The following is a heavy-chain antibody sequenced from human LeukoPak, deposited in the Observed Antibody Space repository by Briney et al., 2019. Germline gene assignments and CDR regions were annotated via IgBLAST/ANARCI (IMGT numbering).Heavy chain of an antibody. CDR3: ARPTSYCSGGSCYHYDAFDI. CDR2: INSDGSST. CDR1: GFTFSSYW. V-gene: IGHV3-74*01. J-gene: IGHJ3*02. D-gene: IGHD2-15*01. Sequence: GGSLRLSCAASGFTFSSYWMHWVRQAPGKGLVWVSRINSDGSSTSYADSVKGRFTISGDNAKNTLYLQMNSLRAEDTAVYYCARPTSYCSGGSCYHYDAFDIWGQRTMVTVSS.